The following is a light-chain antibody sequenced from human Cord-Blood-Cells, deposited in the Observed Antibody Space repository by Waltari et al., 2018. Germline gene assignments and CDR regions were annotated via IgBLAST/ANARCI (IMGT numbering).Light chain of an antibody. V-gene: IGLV2-23*01. J-gene: IGLJ3*02. CDR2: EGS. CDR1: SSDVGRYNL. CDR3: CSYAGSSTWV. Sequence: QSALTQPASVSGSPGQSITISRTGTSSDVGRYNLVSWYQQHPGKAPKLMIYEGSKRPSGVSNSFSGSKSGNTASLTISGLQAEDEADYYCCSYAGSSTWVFGGGTKLTVL.